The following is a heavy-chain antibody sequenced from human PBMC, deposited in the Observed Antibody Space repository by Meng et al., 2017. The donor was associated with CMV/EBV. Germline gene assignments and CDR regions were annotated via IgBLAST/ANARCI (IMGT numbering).Heavy chain of an antibody. V-gene: IGHV3-23*03. CDR2: IYSGGSST. CDR1: GFTFSSYA. D-gene: IGHD2-2*02. Sequence: GESLKISCAASGFTFSSYAMSWVRQAPGKGLEWVSVIYSGGSSTYYADSVKGRFTISRDNSKNTLYLQMNSLRAEDTAVYYCARDGVYCSSTSCYIYGYYYYYGMDVWGQGTTVTVSS. CDR3: ARDGVYCSSTSCYIYGYYYYYGMDV. J-gene: IGHJ6*02.